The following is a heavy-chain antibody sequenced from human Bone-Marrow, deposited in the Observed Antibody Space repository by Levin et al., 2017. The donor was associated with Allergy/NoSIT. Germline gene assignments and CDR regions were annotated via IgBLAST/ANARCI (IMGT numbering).Heavy chain of an antibody. V-gene: IGHV6-1*01. J-gene: IGHJ3*02. CDR2: TYYRSKWYN. CDR3: ARGRNNAFDI. D-gene: IGHD1-14*01. CDR1: GDSLSSNGVA. Sequence: LRLSCAISGDSLSSNGVAWNWIRQSPSRGLEWLGRTYYRSKWYNDYAPSVKSRITISPDTSKSQFSLQLNSVIPEDTAIYYCARGRNNAFDIWGQGTIVTVSS.